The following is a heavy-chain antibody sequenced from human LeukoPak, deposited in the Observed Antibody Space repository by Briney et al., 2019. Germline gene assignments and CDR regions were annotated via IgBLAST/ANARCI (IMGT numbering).Heavy chain of an antibody. V-gene: IGHV3-66*01. CDR3: ANIPLWFGELLLPYGMDV. J-gene: IGHJ6*02. CDR2: VYSGGLT. D-gene: IGHD3-10*01. Sequence: GGSLRLSCAASGFIVSENYMSWVRQAPGKGLEWVSTVYSGGLTFYADPVKGRFTISRDNSKNTLYLQMNSLRAEDTAVYYCANIPLWFGELLLPYGMDVWGQGTTVTVSS. CDR1: GFIVSENY.